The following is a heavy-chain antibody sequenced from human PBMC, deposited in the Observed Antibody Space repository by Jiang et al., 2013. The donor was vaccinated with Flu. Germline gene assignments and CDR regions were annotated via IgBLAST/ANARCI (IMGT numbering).Heavy chain of an antibody. Sequence: SLTCTVSGASVSSGDYYWNWIRQSPGKGLEWIGYIYYTGNTYYKPSLKSRLNISLDTSKNQFSLRLSSVTAADTAVYYCAGGFLEWILFEFWGQGSLVTVSS. D-gene: IGHD3-3*01. V-gene: IGHV4-30-4*01. CDR2: IYYTGNT. CDR3: AGGFLEWILFEF. CDR1: GASVSSGDYY. J-gene: IGHJ4*02.